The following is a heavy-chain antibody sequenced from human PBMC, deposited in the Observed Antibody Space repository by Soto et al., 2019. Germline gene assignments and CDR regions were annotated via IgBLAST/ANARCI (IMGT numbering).Heavy chain of an antibody. CDR1: GFTFSTYG. Sequence: QVQLVESGGGVVQPGGSLRLSCTASGFTFSTYGMHWFRQAPGKGLEWVAVVLYDGNSKYYADSVKGRFTISRDNSKNTLFLQMNSLRVEDTAVYYCARDRWAPRLPDFRGQGALVTVSS. J-gene: IGHJ4*01. V-gene: IGHV3-33*08. CDR2: VLYDGNSK. CDR3: ARDRWAPRLPDF.